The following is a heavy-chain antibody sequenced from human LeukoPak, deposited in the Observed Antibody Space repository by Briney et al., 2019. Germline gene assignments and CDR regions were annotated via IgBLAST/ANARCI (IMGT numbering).Heavy chain of an antibody. CDR2: VNHSGYT. D-gene: IGHD4-11*01. J-gene: IGHJ4*02. V-gene: IGHV4-34*01. Sequence: SETLSLTCDVSGVSFSTYYWSWIRQSPEKGLEWIGEVNHSGYTNYNPALKGRVTISVDTSKNQFSLKLSSVTAADTAVYYCARQLYSSDYWGQGNLVTVSS. CDR3: ARQLYSSDY. CDR1: GVSFSTYY.